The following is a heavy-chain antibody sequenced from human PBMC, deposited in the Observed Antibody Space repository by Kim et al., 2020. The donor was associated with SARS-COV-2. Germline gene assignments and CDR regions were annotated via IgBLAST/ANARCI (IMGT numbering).Heavy chain of an antibody. V-gene: IGHV4-59*01. CDR1: GGSISSYY. J-gene: IGHJ6*01. CDR2: IYYSGST. Sequence: SETLSLTCTVSGGSISSYYWSWIRQPPGKGLEWIGYIYYSGSTNYNPSLKSRVTISVDTSKNQFSLKLSSVTAADTAVYYCARDRLRAVAGTFYYYGMDV. CDR3: ARDRLRAVAGTFYYYGMDV. D-gene: IGHD6-19*01.